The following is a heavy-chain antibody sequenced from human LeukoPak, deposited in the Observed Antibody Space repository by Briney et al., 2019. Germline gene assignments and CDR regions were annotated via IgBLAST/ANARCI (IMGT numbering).Heavy chain of an antibody. J-gene: IGHJ4*02. CDR1: GFTFSSYG. CDR3: ARESSTSRLSFDY. CDR2: IWYDGSNK. D-gene: IGHD2-2*01. Sequence: GGSPRLSCAASGFTFSSYGMHWVRQAPDKGVEWVAVIWYDGSNKYYADSVKGRFTISRDNSKNTLYLQMNSLRAEDTAVYYCARESSTSRLSFDYWGQGTLVTVSS. V-gene: IGHV3-33*01.